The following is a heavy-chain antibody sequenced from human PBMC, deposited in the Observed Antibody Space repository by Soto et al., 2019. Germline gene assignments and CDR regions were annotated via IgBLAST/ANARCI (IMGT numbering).Heavy chain of an antibody. CDR2: INPNSGAT. CDR1: GYTFTGYF. Sequence: ASVKVSCKAFGYTFTGYFMHWVRQAPGQGLEWLGWINPNSGATKYAQKFQGRVTLTRDTSINTAYMEMSMLRSDGTAVYYCARGGGTILAPLPWGQGTLVTVSS. J-gene: IGHJ5*02. D-gene: IGHD3-3*01. CDR3: ARGGGTILAPLP. V-gene: IGHV1-2*02.